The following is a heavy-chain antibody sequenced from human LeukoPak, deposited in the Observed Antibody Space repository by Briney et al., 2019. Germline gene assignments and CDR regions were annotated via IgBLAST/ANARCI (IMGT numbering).Heavy chain of an antibody. CDR3: AKDYTVTGFYFDY. CDR1: GFTFSSYA. CDR2: MSGSGGST. V-gene: IGHV3-23*01. Sequence: PGASLRLSCAASGFTFSSYAMSWVRQAPGKGLEWVSAMSGSGGSTYYADPVKGRFTISRDNSKNTLYLQMNSLRAEDTAVYYCAKDYTVTGFYFDYWGQGTLVTVSS. D-gene: IGHD4-17*01. J-gene: IGHJ4*02.